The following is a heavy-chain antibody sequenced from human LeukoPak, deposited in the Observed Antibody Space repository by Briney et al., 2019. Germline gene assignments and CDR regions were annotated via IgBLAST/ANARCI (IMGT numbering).Heavy chain of an antibody. CDR2: ISSNSLI. CDR1: GFTFSSYS. J-gene: IGHJ4*02. D-gene: IGHD1-1*01. Sequence: TGGSLRLSCAASGFTFSSYSMNWVRQAPGKGLEWISYISSNSLIYYGDSVKGRCTISRDNAKNSLTLQMNSLRAEDTAVYYCARAGDPSVGGTRHFDHWGQGILVTVSS. V-gene: IGHV3-48*01. CDR3: ARAGDPSVGGTRHFDH.